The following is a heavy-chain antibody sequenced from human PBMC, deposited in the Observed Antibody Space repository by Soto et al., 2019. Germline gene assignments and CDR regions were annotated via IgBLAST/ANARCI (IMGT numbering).Heavy chain of an antibody. Sequence: EVQLVESGGGLVQPGRSLRLSCAAFGFTFSDHSMDWVRQAPGKGLEWVGRIRNKANSYTTEYAASVKGRFTISRDDSKNSLFLQMNSLKTEDTAVYYCSRAGILTTPYYFDYWGQGTLVTVSS. CDR1: GFTFSDHS. CDR2: IRNKANSYTT. J-gene: IGHJ4*01. V-gene: IGHV3-72*01. D-gene: IGHD4-4*01. CDR3: SRAGILTTPYYFDY.